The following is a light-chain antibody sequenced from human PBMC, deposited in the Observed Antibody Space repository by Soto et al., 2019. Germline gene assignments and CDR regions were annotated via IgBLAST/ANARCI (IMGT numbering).Light chain of an antibody. J-gene: IGLJ1*01. V-gene: IGLV2-14*01. Sequence: QSALTQPASVSGSPGQSITISCTGTSSDVGGYNYVSWYQQHPGKAPKLMIYDASNRPSGVSNRFSGSKSGNTASLTISGLQAEDEADYYCSSYTSSSTPYVFGTGTQLTVL. CDR2: DAS. CDR1: SSDVGGYNY. CDR3: SSYTSSSTPYV.